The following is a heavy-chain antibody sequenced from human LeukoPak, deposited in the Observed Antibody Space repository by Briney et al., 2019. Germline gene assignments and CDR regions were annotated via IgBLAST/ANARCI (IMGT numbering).Heavy chain of an antibody. D-gene: IGHD2-2*01. CDR2: IYSSGST. CDR3: ARDLLQSSWPNCFDP. Sequence: SETLSLTCTVSGGSISSYYWTWIRQPAGKGLEWIGRIYSSGSTNYNPSLESRVTMSVDTSRNQFFLKLSSVTAADTAMYYCARDLLQSSWPNCFDPWGQGTLVTVSS. V-gene: IGHV4-4*07. J-gene: IGHJ5*02. CDR1: GGSISSYY.